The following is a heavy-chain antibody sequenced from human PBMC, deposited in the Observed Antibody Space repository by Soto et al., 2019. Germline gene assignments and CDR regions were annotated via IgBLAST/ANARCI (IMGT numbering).Heavy chain of an antibody. Sequence: SETLSLTCTVSGGSISSYYWSWIRQPPGKGLEWIGYIYYSGSTNYNPSLKSRVTISVDTSKNQFSLKLSSVTAADTAVYYCARHKYYSGYFDYWGQGTLVTVSS. CDR2: IYYSGST. CDR1: GGSISSYY. J-gene: IGHJ4*02. V-gene: IGHV4-59*08. D-gene: IGHD1-26*01. CDR3: ARHKYYSGYFDY.